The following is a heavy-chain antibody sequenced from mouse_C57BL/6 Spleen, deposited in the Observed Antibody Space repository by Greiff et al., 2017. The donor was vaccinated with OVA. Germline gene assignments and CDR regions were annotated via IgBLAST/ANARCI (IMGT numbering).Heavy chain of an antibody. J-gene: IGHJ4*01. CDR1: GFTFSSYG. CDR3: ARFYGYDDAMDY. D-gene: IGHD2-2*01. V-gene: IGHV5-6*02. Sequence: DVKLVESGGDLVKPGGSLKLSCAASGFTFSSYGMSWVRQTPDKRLEWVATISSGGSYTYYPDSVKGRFTISRDNAKNTLYLQMSSLKSEDTAMYYCARFYGYDDAMDYWGQGTSVTVSS. CDR2: ISSGGSYT.